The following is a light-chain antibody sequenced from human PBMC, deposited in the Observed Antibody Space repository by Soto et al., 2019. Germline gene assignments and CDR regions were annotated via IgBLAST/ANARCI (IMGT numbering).Light chain of an antibody. Sequence: DLVLTQSPVYLPVTPGEPASISCRSSQSLLQRNGHNYVDWYVQKAGQSPHLLIYLASSRATGVPDRFSGSGSGTNFTLEISRVEAEDGGLYYCMQGLQTPRITFGQGTRLDIK. CDR2: LAS. J-gene: IGKJ5*01. CDR1: QSLLQRNGHNY. CDR3: MQGLQTPRIT. V-gene: IGKV2-28*01.